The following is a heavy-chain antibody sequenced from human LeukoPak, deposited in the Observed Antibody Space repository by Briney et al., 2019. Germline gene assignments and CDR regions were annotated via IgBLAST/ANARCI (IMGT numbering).Heavy chain of an antibody. J-gene: IGHJ4*02. CDR3: ARVGSSGWYRHTYGY. V-gene: IGHV1-8*01. CDR2: MNANSGTT. D-gene: IGHD6-19*01. CDR1: GYTFTSYD. Sequence: ASVKVSCKASGYTFTSYDINWVRQATGQELEWMGRMNANSGTTGYAQKFQGRVTMTRNTSISTAYMELSSLRSEDTAVYYCARVGSSGWYRHTYGYWGQGTLVTVSS.